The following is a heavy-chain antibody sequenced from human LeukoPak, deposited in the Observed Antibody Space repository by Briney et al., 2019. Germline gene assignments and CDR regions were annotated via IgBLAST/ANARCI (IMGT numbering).Heavy chain of an antibody. CDR1: AFNLSRFA. D-gene: IGHD5-18*01. J-gene: IGHJ6*03. V-gene: IGHV3-23*01. CDR3: AKVRPGYSHYFYFMDV. CDR2: LSGSGRDT. Sequence: PGGSLRLSCTGSAFNLSRFAMTWVRQAPGKGLEWVSSLSGSGRDTYYADSVKGRFTISRDSSKSTLFLRTNSLRVEDTAVYYCAKVRPGYSHYFYFMDVWAEGTTVTVSS.